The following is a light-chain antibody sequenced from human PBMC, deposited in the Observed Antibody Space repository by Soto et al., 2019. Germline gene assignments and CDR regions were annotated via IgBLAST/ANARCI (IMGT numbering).Light chain of an antibody. CDR2: EVT. CDR1: STDIGAYNY. J-gene: IGLJ1*01. CDR3: NSYTTLSNRV. Sequence: QSALTQPASVSRSPGQSITISCTGTSTDIGAYNYVSWYQQHPGKAPKLLIYEVTNRPSGVSNRFSGSKSGNTASLTISGLQAEDEANYYCNSYTTLSNRVFGTGTKVTVL. V-gene: IGLV2-14*01.